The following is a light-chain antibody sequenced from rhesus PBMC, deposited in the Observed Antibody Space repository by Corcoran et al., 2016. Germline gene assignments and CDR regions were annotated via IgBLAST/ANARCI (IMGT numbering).Light chain of an antibody. J-gene: IGKJ3*01. CDR1: QSLLDSDGYTH. CDR2: LVS. Sequence: DIVMTQTPLSLPVTPGEPASISCRSSQSLLDSDGYTHLHWYLQKPGHAPQLLISLVSNRASGVPDRVSGSGSGTDFTLKISRVEAEDVWVYYCMQTLQTPFTFGPGTKLGIK. V-gene: IGKV2-78*01. CDR3: MQTLQTPFT.